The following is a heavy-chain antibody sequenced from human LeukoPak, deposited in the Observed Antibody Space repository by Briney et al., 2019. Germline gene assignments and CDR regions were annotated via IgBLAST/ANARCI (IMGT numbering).Heavy chain of an antibody. CDR3: ARDLGAHYYDSSGYYAYPDY. Sequence: GGSLRLSCAASGFTFSSYAMHWVRQAPGKGLEWVAVISYDGSNKYYADSVKGRFTISRDNSKNTLYLQMNSLRAEDTAVYYCARDLGAHYYDSSGYYAYPDYRGQGTLVTVSS. V-gene: IGHV3-30-3*01. CDR2: ISYDGSNK. CDR1: GFTFSSYA. D-gene: IGHD3-22*01. J-gene: IGHJ4*02.